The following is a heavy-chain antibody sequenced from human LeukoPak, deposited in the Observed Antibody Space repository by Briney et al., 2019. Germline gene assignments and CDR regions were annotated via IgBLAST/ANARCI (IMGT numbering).Heavy chain of an antibody. J-gene: IGHJ4*02. CDR3: ARRNVYSSSWDYFDY. CDR2: IYYSGST. D-gene: IGHD6-13*01. CDR1: GGSVSSSNSY. Sequence: SETLSLTCTVSGGSVSSSNSYWGWIRQPPGKGPEWIGYIYYSGSTNYNPSLKSRVTISVDTSKNQFSLKLSSVTAADTAVYYCARRNVYSSSWDYFDYWGQGTLVTVSS. V-gene: IGHV4-61*05.